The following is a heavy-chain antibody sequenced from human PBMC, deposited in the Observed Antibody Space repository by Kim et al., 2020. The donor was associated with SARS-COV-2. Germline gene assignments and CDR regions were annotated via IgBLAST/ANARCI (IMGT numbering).Heavy chain of an antibody. CDR2: ISSSSSYT. CDR1: GFTFSDYY. D-gene: IGHD3-9*01. V-gene: IGHV3-11*03. CDR3: ARNSIYDILTGYYCD. Sequence: GGSLRLSCAASGFTFSDYYMSWIRQAPGKGLEWVSYISSSSSYTNYADSVKGRFTISRDNAKNSLYLQMNSLRAEDTAVYNCARNSIYDILTGYYCDWGQGTLVTVSS. J-gene: IGHJ4*02.